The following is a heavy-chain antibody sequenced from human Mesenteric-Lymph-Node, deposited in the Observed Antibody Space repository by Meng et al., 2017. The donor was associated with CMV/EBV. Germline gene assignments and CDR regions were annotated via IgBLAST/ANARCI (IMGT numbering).Heavy chain of an antibody. CDR1: GGAISSRTYY. J-gene: IGHJ4*02. CDR2: IYYSGTT. CDR3: ARAREYYYDSVGYYYWDYFDY. D-gene: IGHD3-22*01. V-gene: IGHV4-39*07. Sequence: SETLSLTCIVSGGAISSRTYYWGWVRQPPGKGLEWIGTIYYSGTTYYNPSLKSRVTISVDTSKNQFSLKLSSVTAADTAVYYCARAREYYYDSVGYYYWDYFDYWGQGTLVTVSS.